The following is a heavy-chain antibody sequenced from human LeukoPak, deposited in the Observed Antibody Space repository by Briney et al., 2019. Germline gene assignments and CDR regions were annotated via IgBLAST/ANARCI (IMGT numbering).Heavy chain of an antibody. J-gene: IGHJ3*02. D-gene: IGHD6-19*01. CDR1: GFTFSVYA. V-gene: IGHV3-64*01. CDR3: ARDKRNSSGWYAAFDI. CDR2: ITSNGGST. Sequence: GGSLRLSCAASGFTFSVYAMHWVPQAPGKGLEFVSAITSNGGSTYYANSVKDRFTISRDNSKNTLYLQMGSLRAEDMAVYYCARDKRNSSGWYAAFDIWGQGTMVTVSS.